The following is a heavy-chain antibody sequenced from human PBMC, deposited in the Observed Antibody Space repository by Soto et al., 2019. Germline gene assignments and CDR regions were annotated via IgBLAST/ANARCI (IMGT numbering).Heavy chain of an antibody. V-gene: IGHV3-30*03. CDR3: SGDSSGWHLDY. Sequence: QVQLVESGGGVVQPGRSLRLSCAASGFTFSSYGMQWVRQAPGKGLEWVAVISYDGSNKYYADSVKGRFTISRDNSKNTLYLQMNSLRAEDTAVYYCSGDSSGWHLDYWGQGTLVTVSS. CDR2: ISYDGSNK. J-gene: IGHJ4*02. CDR1: GFTFSSYG. D-gene: IGHD6-19*01.